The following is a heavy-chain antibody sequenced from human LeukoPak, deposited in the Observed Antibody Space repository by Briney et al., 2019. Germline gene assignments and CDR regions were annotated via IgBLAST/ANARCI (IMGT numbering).Heavy chain of an antibody. CDR3: ARGRGIVVVTAIISKYYFDY. Sequence: SETLSLTCAVYGGSFSGHYWSWIRQPPGKGLEWIGEINHSGSTNYNPSLKSRVTISVDTSKNQFSLKLSSVTAADTAVYYCARGRGIVVVTAIISKYYFDYWGQGTLVTVSS. CDR2: INHSGST. D-gene: IGHD2-21*02. V-gene: IGHV4-34*01. CDR1: GGSFSGHY. J-gene: IGHJ4*02.